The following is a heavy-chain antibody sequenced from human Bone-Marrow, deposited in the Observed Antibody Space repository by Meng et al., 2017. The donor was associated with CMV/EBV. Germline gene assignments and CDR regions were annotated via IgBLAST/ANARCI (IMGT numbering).Heavy chain of an antibody. CDR3: ASSWLYNWFDP. D-gene: IGHD3-9*01. Sequence: ESLKISCAVYGGSFSGYYWSWIRQPPGKGLEWIGEINHSGSTNYNPSLKSRVTISVDTSKNQFSLKLSSVTAADTAVYYCASSWLYNWFDPWGQGTLVTVSS. J-gene: IGHJ5*02. CDR2: INHSGST. V-gene: IGHV4-34*01. CDR1: GGSFSGYY.